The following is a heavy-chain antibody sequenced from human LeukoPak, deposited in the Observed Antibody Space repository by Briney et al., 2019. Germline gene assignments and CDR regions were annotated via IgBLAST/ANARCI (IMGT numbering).Heavy chain of an antibody. Sequence: GGSLRLSCAASGFTFSSYAMHWVRQAPGKGLEWVAVISYDGSNKYYADSVKGRFTISRDNSKNTLYLQMNSLRAEDTAVYYCARDTVSGYYDSSGYYTFRYWGQGTLVTVSS. CDR3: ARDTVSGYYDSSGYYTFRY. J-gene: IGHJ4*02. D-gene: IGHD3-22*01. V-gene: IGHV3-30-3*01. CDR1: GFTFSSYA. CDR2: ISYDGSNK.